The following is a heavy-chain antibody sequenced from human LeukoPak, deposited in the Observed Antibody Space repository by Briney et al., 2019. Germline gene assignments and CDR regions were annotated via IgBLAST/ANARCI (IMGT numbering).Heavy chain of an antibody. Sequence: AETLSLTCTVSGGSISSYYWSWIRQPPGKGLEGIGYIYYSGSTNYNPSLKSRVTISVDTSKNQFSLKLSSVPAADTAVYYCARGTYYYDSSGYYYDLDPWGQGTLVTVSS. CDR2: IYYSGST. CDR1: GGSISSYY. J-gene: IGHJ5*02. V-gene: IGHV4-59*01. D-gene: IGHD3-22*01. CDR3: ARGTYYYDSSGYYYDLDP.